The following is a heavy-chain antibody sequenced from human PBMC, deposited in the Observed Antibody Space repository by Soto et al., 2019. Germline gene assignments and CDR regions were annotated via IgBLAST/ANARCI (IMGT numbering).Heavy chain of an antibody. Sequence: PSDTLALTCRFCGVSMTLGAYSGSWIRQSPEKGLEGLGYIGHLETTYYNPYFKSRLSLSIDRTKNQFSLSLSPMTAAATAVYYSGRGGGYASSDFWGQGIQVTVSS. D-gene: IGHD2-15*01. CDR1: GVSMTLGAYS. CDR3: GRGGGYASSDF. J-gene: IGHJ4*02. V-gene: IGHV4-30-2*06. CDR2: IGHLETT.